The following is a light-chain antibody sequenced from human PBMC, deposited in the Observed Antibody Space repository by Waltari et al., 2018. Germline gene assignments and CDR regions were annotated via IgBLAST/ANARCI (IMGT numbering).Light chain of an antibody. J-gene: IGKJ1*01. CDR1: QSVSSTF. CDR2: DAS. Sequence: EIVLTQSPGTLSLSPGVTATLPCRASQSVSSTFAWYQQKPGQAPRLLIYDASSRATGIPDRFSGSGSGTDFSLTISRLEPEDFAVYYCQKYGTLPATFGQGTKVEIK. CDR3: QKYGTLPAT. V-gene: IGKV3-20*01.